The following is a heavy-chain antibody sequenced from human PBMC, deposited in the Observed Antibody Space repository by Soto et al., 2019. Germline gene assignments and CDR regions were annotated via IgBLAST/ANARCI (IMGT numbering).Heavy chain of an antibody. V-gene: IGHV4-59*08. Sequence: QVQLQESGPGLVKPSETLSLTCTVSGGSISSYYWSWIRQPPGKGLEWIGYIYYSGSTNYNPSLKSRVTMSVDTSKNQFSLKLSAVTAADTAVYYCARLITYYDFWSGGFASWFDPWGQGTLVTVSS. CDR2: IYYSGST. CDR1: GGSISSYY. D-gene: IGHD3-3*01. J-gene: IGHJ5*02. CDR3: ARLITYYDFWSGGFASWFDP.